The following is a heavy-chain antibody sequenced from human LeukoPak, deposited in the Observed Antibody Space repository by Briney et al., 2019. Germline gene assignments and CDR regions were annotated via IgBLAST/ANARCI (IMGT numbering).Heavy chain of an antibody. V-gene: IGHV4-34*01. CDR3: VISQNWNPYYYGMDV. CDR1: GGSFSGYY. Sequence: SETLSLTCAVYGGSFSGYYWSWIRQPPGKGLEWIGEINHSGSTNYNPSHKSRVTISVDTSKNQFSLKLSSVTAADTAVYYCVISQNWNPYYYGMDVWSQGTTVTVSS. D-gene: IGHD1-1*01. CDR2: INHSGST. J-gene: IGHJ6*02.